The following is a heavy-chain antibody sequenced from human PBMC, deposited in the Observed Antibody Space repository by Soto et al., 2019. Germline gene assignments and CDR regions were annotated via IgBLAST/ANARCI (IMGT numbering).Heavy chain of an antibody. CDR2: INPNGGGT. Sequence: ASVKVSCKASGYTFTAYYIHWVRQAPGQGLEWMGWINPNGGGTKYAQKFQGRVTMTRDTSINTAYMELTRLTSDDTAVYYCARVVHTMIQGVRFRVDQWGQGTRVTVSS. D-gene: IGHD3-10*01. CDR3: ARVVHTMIQGVRFRVDQ. CDR1: GYTFTAYY. V-gene: IGHV1-2*02. J-gene: IGHJ4*02.